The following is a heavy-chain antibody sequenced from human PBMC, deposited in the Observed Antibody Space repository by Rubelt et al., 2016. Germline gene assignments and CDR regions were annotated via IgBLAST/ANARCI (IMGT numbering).Heavy chain of an antibody. D-gene: IGHD3-10*01. CDR3: ARHFNYYGSGSYYDY. Sequence: QLQLQESGPGLVKPSETLSLTCTVSGGSISSSSYYWGWIRQPPGKGLEWIGSIYYSGSTYYNPSLKSRVTLSVDTSKNQFSLKLSSVTAADTAVYYCARHFNYYGSGSYYDYWGQGTLVTVSS. V-gene: IGHV4-39*01. J-gene: IGHJ4*02. CDR1: GGSISSSSYY. CDR2: IYYSGST.